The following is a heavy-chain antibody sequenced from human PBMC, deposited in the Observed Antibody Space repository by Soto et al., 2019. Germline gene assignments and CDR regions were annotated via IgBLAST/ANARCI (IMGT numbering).Heavy chain of an antibody. CDR3: ARLVAANYYYYYGMDV. Sequence: RGESLKISCKGSGYSFTSYWIGWVRQMPGKGLEWMGIIYPGDSDTRYSPSFQGQVTISADKSISTAYLQWSSLKASDTAMYYCARLVAANYYYYYGMDVWGQGTTVTVSS. V-gene: IGHV5-51*01. J-gene: IGHJ6*02. CDR1: GYSFTSYW. CDR2: IYPGDSDT. D-gene: IGHD2-15*01.